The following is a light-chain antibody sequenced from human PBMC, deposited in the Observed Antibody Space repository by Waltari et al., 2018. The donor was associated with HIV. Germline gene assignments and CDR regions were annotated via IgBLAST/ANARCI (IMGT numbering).Light chain of an antibody. CDR1: QTVDSW. J-gene: IGKJ2*02. V-gene: IGKV1-5*03. Sequence: DIQMTQIPSFLSASVGDRVTITCRASQTVDSWLAWYQQKPGHAPKLLIYKASSLESGVPSRFSGSGSGTEFTLTISSLQPDDFATYYCQQYSTYSCTFGQGTKLDIK. CDR2: KAS. CDR3: QQYSTYSCT.